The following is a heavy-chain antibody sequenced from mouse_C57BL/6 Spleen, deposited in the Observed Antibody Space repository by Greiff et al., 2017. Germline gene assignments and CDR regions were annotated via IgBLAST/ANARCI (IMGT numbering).Heavy chain of an antibody. CDR1: GYTFTSYW. D-gene: IGHD1-1*01. Sequence: QVQLKQPGAELVKPGASVKLSCKASGYTFTSYWMQWVKQRPGQGLEWIGEIDPADSYTNYNQKFKGKATLTVDTSSSTAYMQLSSLTSEDSAVYYWARSDYYGSSYGWYFDVWGTGTTVTVSS. V-gene: IGHV1-50*01. CDR3: ARSDYYGSSYGWYFDV. CDR2: IDPADSYT. J-gene: IGHJ1*03.